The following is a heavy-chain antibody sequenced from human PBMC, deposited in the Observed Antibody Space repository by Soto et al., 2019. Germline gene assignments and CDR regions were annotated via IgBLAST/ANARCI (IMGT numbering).Heavy chain of an antibody. J-gene: IGHJ5*02. D-gene: IGHD6-25*01. CDR3: ARPHGGSSGWDNWFDP. Sequence: SETLSLTCXVSGGSISSYYWSWIRQPPGKGLEWIGYIYYSGSTNYNPSLKSRVTISVDTSKNQFSLKLSSVTAADTAVYYCARPHGGSSGWDNWFDPWGQGTLVTVS. V-gene: IGHV4-59*01. CDR2: IYYSGST. CDR1: GGSISSYY.